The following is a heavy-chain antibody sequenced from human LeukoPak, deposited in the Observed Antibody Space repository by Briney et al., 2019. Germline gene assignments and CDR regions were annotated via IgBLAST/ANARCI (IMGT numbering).Heavy chain of an antibody. Sequence: PGGSLRLSCEASGFTFSSYAMHWVRQAPGKGLEWVAVISYDGSNKYYADSVKGRFTISRDNSKNTLYLQMNSLRAEDTAVYYCARTTSMVRGAPPRYWGQGTLVTVSS. CDR2: ISYDGSNK. V-gene: IGHV3-30*04. D-gene: IGHD3-10*01. CDR3: ARTTSMVRGAPPRY. J-gene: IGHJ4*02. CDR1: GFTFSSYA.